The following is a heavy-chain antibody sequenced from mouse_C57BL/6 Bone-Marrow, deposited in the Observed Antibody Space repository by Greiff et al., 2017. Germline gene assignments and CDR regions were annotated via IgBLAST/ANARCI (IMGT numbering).Heavy chain of an antibody. V-gene: IGHV14-4*01. Sequence: EVQLQESGAELVRPGASVKLSCTASGFNIKDDYMHWVKQGPEQGLEWIGWIDPENGDTEYASKFQGKATITADTSSNTAYLQLSSLTSEDTAVYYCTTGIYYDYDEGDYWGQGTTLTVSA. CDR2: IDPENGDT. J-gene: IGHJ2*01. D-gene: IGHD2-4*01. CDR3: TTGIYYDYDEGDY. CDR1: GFNIKDDY.